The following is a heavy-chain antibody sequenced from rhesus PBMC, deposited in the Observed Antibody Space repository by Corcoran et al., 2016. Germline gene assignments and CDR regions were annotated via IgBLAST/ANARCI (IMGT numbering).Heavy chain of an antibody. CDR1: GGSISGYYY. CDR3: ASVPDSGSYYYFDY. CDR2: IYGRGGSN. D-gene: IGHD3-16*01. J-gene: IGHJ4*01. Sequence: QVQLQESGPGLVKPSETLSLTCAVSGGSISGYYYWSWIRQPPGKGLEWIGSIYGRGGSNYLNPFLKSRVTLSVETSKNQFALKLSSVTAADTAVYYCASVPDSGSYYYFDYWGQGVLVTVSS. V-gene: IGHV4S14*01.